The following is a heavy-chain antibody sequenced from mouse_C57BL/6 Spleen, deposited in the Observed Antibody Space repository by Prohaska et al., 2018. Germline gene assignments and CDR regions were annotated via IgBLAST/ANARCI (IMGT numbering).Heavy chain of an antibody. J-gene: IGHJ2*01. CDR1: GYTFISYW. V-gene: IGHV1-59*01. CDR2: IDPSDSYT. D-gene: IGHD1-1*01. Sequence: QVQLQQPGAELVRPGTSVKLSCKASGYTFISYWMHWVKQRPGQGLEWIGVIDPSDSYTNYNQKFKGKATLTVDTSSSTAYMQLSSLTSEDSAVYYCARYYGSSHYFDYWGQGTTLTVSS. CDR3: ARYYGSSHYFDY.